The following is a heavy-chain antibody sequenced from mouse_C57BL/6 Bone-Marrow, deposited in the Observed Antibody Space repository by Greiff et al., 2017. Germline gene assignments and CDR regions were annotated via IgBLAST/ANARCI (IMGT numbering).Heavy chain of an antibody. CDR3: AQGNYHY. CDR2: IYPGSGNT. J-gene: IGHJ2*01. V-gene: IGHV1-76*01. D-gene: IGHD2-1*01. CDR1: GYTFTDYY. Sequence: VQLQESGAELVRPGASVKLSCKASGYTFTDYYINWVKQRPGQGLEWIARIYPGSGNTYYNEKFKGKATLTAEKSSSTAYMQLSSLTSEDSAVYFCAQGNYHYWGQGTTLTVSS.